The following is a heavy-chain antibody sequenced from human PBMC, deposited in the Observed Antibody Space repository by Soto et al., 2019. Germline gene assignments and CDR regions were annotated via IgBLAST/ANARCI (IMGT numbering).Heavy chain of an antibody. D-gene: IGHD3-22*01. J-gene: IGHJ2*01. CDR2: VYYSGSS. CDR3: ARMSYYYDKWYFDL. V-gene: IGHV4-30-4*01. Sequence: QLQESGPGLVKPSQTLSLTCSVSGGSINNVDFYWSWLRQTPGKGLQWIGYVYYSGSSDCIPSLKSRLSMSIDKSKNQFTLKLSSVTAADTAIYYCARMSYYYDKWYFDLWGRGTLVTVSS. CDR1: GGSINNVDFY.